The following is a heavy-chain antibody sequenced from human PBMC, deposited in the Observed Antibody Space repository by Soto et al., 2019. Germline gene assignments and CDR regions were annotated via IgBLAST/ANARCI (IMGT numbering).Heavy chain of an antibody. CDR3: GRMAIAGAGTFFDY. J-gene: IGHJ4*02. Sequence: SETLSLTCTISGDSVSSYYWTWIRQPPGKGLEWIGYIYYSGSTNYNPSLKSRVTISLDTSKNQFSLKLSSVNAADTAVHYCGRMAIAGAGTFFDYWGQGTLVTVSS. V-gene: IGHV4-59*02. D-gene: IGHD6-19*01. CDR2: IYYSGST. CDR1: GDSVSSYY.